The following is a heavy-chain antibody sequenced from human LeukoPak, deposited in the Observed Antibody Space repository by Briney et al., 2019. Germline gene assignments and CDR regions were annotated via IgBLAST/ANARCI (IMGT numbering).Heavy chain of an antibody. Sequence: GGSLRLSCAASGFTFGSYWMHWVRQAPGKGLVWVSRINTDGGSTTYADSVKGRFTISRDNAKNTLYLQMNSLRAEDTAVYYCGRSFSIVPAGIPDYWGLGTLVTVSS. D-gene: IGHD2-2*02. CDR1: GFTFGSYW. CDR2: INTDGGST. CDR3: GRSFSIVPAGIPDY. J-gene: IGHJ4*02. V-gene: IGHV3-74*01.